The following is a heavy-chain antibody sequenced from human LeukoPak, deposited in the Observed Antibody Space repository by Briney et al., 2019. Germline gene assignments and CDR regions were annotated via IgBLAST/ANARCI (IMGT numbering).Heavy chain of an antibody. D-gene: IGHD6-19*01. CDR1: GFTVSSNY. Sequence: AGGSLRLSCAASGFTVSSNYMNWVRQAPGKGLEWVSSTTSRSKYIYYADSVRGRFTISRDNVNNLLFLQMDSLRAEDTAVYYCARYVGPNIAVAGSDYWGQGTLVTVSS. CDR3: ARYVGPNIAVAGSDY. V-gene: IGHV3-21*01. CDR2: TTSRSKYI. J-gene: IGHJ4*02.